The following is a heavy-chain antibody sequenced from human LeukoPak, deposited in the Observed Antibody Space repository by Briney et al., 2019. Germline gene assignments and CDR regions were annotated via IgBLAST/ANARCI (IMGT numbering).Heavy chain of an antibody. CDR1: GFTFSNAY. CDR2: IKSKADGGTT. V-gene: IGHV3-15*01. D-gene: IGHD4-23*01. Sequence: PGGSLRLSCAASGFTFSNAYIMWVRQAPGKGLEWVGRIKSKADGGTTDYAAPVKDRFSTSRDGSKNTLYLQMNSLKTEDTAVYYCTSEEDDYRGRTGYWGQGTLVTVSS. CDR3: TSEEDDYRGRTGY. J-gene: IGHJ4*02.